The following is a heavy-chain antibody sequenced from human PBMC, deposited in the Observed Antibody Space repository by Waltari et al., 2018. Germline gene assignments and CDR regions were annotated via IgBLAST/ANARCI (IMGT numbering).Heavy chain of an antibody. D-gene: IGHD2-2*01. Sequence: QLQLQESGPGLVKPSETLSLTCTVSGGSISSSSYYWGWLRQPPGKGLEWIGSIYYRGSTYYNPSLKSRVTISVDTSKNQFSLKLSSVTAADTAVYYCARPRYCSSTSCPPQHWGQGTLVTVSS. V-gene: IGHV4-39*01. CDR1: GGSISSSSYY. J-gene: IGHJ1*01. CDR3: ARPRYCSSTSCPPQH. CDR2: IYYRGST.